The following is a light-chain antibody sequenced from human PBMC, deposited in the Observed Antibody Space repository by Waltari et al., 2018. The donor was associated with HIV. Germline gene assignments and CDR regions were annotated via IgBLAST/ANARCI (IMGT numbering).Light chain of an antibody. CDR1: TSDVGGLDY. J-gene: IGLJ2*01. V-gene: IGLV2-14*01. Sequence: QSALTQPASVSGSPGQSVTISCTGTTSDVGGLDYVCWYQHHPGKAPKLIIYEVTNRPSGVSTRFSGSKSGNTASLTISGLQAEDEADYFCTSYTSSSTLGVFGGGTRLTVL. CDR2: EVT. CDR3: TSYTSSSTLGV.